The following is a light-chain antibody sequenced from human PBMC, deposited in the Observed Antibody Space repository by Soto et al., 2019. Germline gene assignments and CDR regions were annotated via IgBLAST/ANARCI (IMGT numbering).Light chain of an antibody. CDR2: DAS. Sequence: EIVLTQSPATLSLSPGERATLSCRASQSVSSYLAWYQQKTCQAPRLLLYDASNRATGIPARFSSSGSGTDLTLSIRSLEPEDFADYYCQQPYTCGQGTKLEIK. CDR3: QQPYT. V-gene: IGKV3-11*01. J-gene: IGKJ2*01. CDR1: QSVSSY.